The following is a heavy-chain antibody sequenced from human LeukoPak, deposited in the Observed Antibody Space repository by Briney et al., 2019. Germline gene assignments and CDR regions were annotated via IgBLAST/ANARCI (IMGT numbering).Heavy chain of an antibody. V-gene: IGHV4-59*08. CDR3: ARRDYDCWMGYNLTEGYYYYYMDV. J-gene: IGHJ6*03. CDR2: IYYSGST. Sequence: SETLSLTCTVSGGSISSYYWSWIRQPPGKGLEWIGYIYYSGSTNYNSSLKSRVTISVDTSKNQFSLKLSSVTAADTAVYYCARRDYDCWMGYNLTEGYYYYYMDVWGKGTTVTVSS. D-gene: IGHD3-3*01. CDR1: GGSISSYY.